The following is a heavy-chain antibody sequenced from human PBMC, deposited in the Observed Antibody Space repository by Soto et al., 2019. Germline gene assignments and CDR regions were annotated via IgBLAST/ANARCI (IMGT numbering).Heavy chain of an antibody. CDR3: AKGGPGPQRYFDL. D-gene: IGHD3-16*01. CDR1: GYAFTSSG. V-gene: IGHV1-18*01. CDR2: ISTYNGNT. Sequence: QVQLVQSGAEVKKPGASVKVSCKASGYAFTSSGITWVRQAPGQGLEWMGWISTYNGNTNYAQNLQGRVTMTTDTSTSKGYMDLRSLRSDDTAMYYCAKGGPGPQRYFDLWGRGTLVTVSS. J-gene: IGHJ2*01.